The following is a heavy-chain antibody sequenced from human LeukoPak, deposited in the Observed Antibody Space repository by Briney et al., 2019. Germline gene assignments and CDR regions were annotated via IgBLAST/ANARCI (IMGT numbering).Heavy chain of an antibody. V-gene: IGHV1-24*01. D-gene: IGHD6-19*01. Sequence: GASVKVSCNVSGYTLTELSMHWVRQAPGKGLEWMGGFDPEDGETIYAQKFQGRVTMTEDTSTDTAYMELSSLRSEDTAVYYCATSQWSGLRDAFDIWGQGTMVTVSS. CDR1: GYTLTELS. CDR3: ATSQWSGLRDAFDI. J-gene: IGHJ3*02. CDR2: FDPEDGET.